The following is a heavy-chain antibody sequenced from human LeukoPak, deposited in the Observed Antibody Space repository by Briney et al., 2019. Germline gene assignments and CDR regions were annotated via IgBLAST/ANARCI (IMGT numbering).Heavy chain of an antibody. CDR2: IAYDGTNK. Sequence: GRSLRLSCAASGFTFSRYGMHWVRQAPGKGLEWVAVIAYDGTNKYYADSVKGRFTISRDNSKNTLYLQMNSLRAEDTAVYYCAKDRSQHPRSRDAFDIWGQGTMVTVSS. V-gene: IGHV3-30*18. CDR1: GFTFSRYG. D-gene: IGHD1-1*01. CDR3: AKDRSQHPRSRDAFDI. J-gene: IGHJ3*02.